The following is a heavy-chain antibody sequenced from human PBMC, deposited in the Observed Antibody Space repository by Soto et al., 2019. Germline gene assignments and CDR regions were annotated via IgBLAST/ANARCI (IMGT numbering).Heavy chain of an antibody. CDR2: IYWNDDK. CDR3: AHRPIMRRYSYGMDDYYYYGMDV. CDR1: RSSLSTSGVA. D-gene: IGHD5-18*01. V-gene: IGHV2-5*01. J-gene: IGHJ6*02. Sequence: CCSTLGNPTHNLTLTCTFSRSSLSTSGVAVGSIRQPKGKALALLALIYWNDDKRYSPSLKSRLNITKDTFKNQVVLTMTNMDPVDTATYYCAHRPIMRRYSYGMDDYYYYGMDVWGQGTTVGVSS.